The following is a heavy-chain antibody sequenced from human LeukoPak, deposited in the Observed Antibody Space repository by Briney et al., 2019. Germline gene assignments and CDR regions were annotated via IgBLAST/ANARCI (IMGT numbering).Heavy chain of an antibody. CDR2: TTSSSSYI. J-gene: IGHJ6*03. CDR1: GFTFSSYN. V-gene: IGHV3-21*06. Sequence: GGSLRLSCAASGFTFSSYNMNWVRQAPGKGLEWVSSTTSSSSYIYYADSVKGRFTISRDNAKNSLYLQMDGLRAEDTAVYYCARDPYSGSYSPAVYYYYMDVWGKGTTVTVSS. D-gene: IGHD1-26*01. CDR3: ARDPYSGSYSPAVYYYYMDV.